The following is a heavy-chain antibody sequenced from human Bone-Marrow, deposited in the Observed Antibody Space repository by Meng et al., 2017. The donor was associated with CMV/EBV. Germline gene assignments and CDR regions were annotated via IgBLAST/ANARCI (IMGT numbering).Heavy chain of an antibody. CDR3: VNPRDDYNSGGFDY. CDR2: IRNDGSKK. D-gene: IGHD5-24*01. Sequence: GGSLRLSCAASGFTFSTYAMHWVRQAPGKGLEWVAFIRNDGSKKYYADSVKGRFNISRDNSKNTLYLQINSLRAEDTALYYCVNPRDDYNSGGFDYWGQGTLVTVSS. J-gene: IGHJ4*02. V-gene: IGHV3-30*02. CDR1: GFTFSTYA.